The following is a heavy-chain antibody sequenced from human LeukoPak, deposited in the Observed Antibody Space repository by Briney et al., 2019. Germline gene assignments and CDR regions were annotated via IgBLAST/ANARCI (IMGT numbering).Heavy chain of an antibody. CDR1: GGSFSGYY. Sequence: SETLSLTCAVYGGSFSGYYWSWIRQPPGKGLEWIGEINHSGSTNYNPSLKSRVTISVDTSKNQFSLKLNSVTAADTAVYYCARRARYCNGDSYYSTAFDVWGQGTMVTVSS. CDR3: ARRARYCNGDSYYSTAFDV. J-gene: IGHJ3*01. D-gene: IGHD2-15*01. V-gene: IGHV4-34*01. CDR2: INHSGST.